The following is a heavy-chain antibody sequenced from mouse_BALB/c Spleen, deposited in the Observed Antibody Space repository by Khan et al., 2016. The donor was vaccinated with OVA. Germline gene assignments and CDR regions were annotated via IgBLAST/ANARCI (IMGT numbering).Heavy chain of an antibody. V-gene: IGHV1-69*02. CDR2: IFPSDDDT. CDR1: GYTFTNFW. D-gene: IGHD4-1*01. Sequence: QVQLQQPGAELVRPGASVKLSCKASGYTFTNFWINWMKQRPGQGLEWIGNIFPSDDDTNYNQKFKGKATLTVDKSSSTVYMQLSSPTSEDSAVYFGTRWDNYFDYWGQGTTLTVSS. J-gene: IGHJ2*01. CDR3: TRWDNYFDY.